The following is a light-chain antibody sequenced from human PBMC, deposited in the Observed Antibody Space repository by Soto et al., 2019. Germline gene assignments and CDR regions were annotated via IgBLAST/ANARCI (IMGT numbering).Light chain of an antibody. J-gene: IGLJ2*01. CDR2: DVF. CDR3: CSYTDNATPV. V-gene: IGLV2-14*01. CDR1: NSDVGGYDY. Sequence: QSALTQPASVSGSLGQSVTISCTGSNSDVGGYDYVSWFQQHPGKAPQLIIFDVFNRSSGVSSRFSGSKSGYTASLTISVLQAEDEADYYCCSYTDNATPVFGGGTKLTVL.